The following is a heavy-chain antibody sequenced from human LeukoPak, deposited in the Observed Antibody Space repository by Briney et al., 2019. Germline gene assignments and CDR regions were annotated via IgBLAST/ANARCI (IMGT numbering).Heavy chain of an antibody. CDR2: IYYSGST. V-gene: IGHV4-59*01. CDR3: ARTEESGYSYRYFGYYYYMDV. D-gene: IGHD5-18*01. CDR1: GGSLSSYY. Sequence: PSETLSLTCSVSGGSLSSYYWRWIRQPPGKGLEWIGFIYYSGSTHYNPSLKSRVTISVDTSKNQFSLKLSSVTAADTAVYYCARTEESGYSYRYFGYYYYMDVWGKGTTVTVSS. J-gene: IGHJ6*03.